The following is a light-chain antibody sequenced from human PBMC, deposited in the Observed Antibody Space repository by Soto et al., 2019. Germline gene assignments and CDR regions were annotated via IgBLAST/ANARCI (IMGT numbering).Light chain of an antibody. CDR3: ETWDTSLSAVL. CDR2: DNY. J-gene: IGLJ2*01. V-gene: IGLV1-51*01. Sequence: QSVLTQPPSVCAASGQKVTISCSGNSSNIGNNFVSWYLQPPGAAPKLLIYDNYKRPSGIPDRFSGFKSGTSATLGITGLQTGDEADYYCETWDTSLSAVLFGGGTKLTVL. CDR1: SSNIGNNF.